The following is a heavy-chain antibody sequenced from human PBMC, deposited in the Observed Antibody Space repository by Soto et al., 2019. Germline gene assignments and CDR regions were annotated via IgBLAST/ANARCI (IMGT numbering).Heavy chain of an antibody. CDR2: IYYSGST. D-gene: IGHD2-15*01. J-gene: IGHJ6*02. CDR3: ARDSWVGYFSGGSCHYYYGMDV. V-gene: IGHV4-61*01. Sequence: PSETLSLTCTVSGGSVSSGSYYWSWIRQPPGKGLEWIGYIYYSGSTNYNPSLKSRVTISVDTSKNQFSLKLSSVTAADTAVYYCARDSWVGYFSGGSCHYYYGMDVWGQATTVTVSS. CDR1: GGSVSSGSYY.